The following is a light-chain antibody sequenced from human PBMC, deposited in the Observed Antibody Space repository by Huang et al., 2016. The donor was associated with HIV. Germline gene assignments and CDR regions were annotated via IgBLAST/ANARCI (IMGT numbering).Light chain of an antibody. V-gene: IGKV3-15*01. CDR3: QQYNDWPPIT. Sequence: EIVMTQSPATLSVSPGERVTLSCRASQSVSTNLAWFQQKPGQAPRLLIYGASTRATDVPVRFSGSGSGTEFTLTISSLQSEDFVVYYCQQYNDWPPITFGPGTKLEIK. CDR2: GAS. J-gene: IGKJ3*01. CDR1: QSVSTN.